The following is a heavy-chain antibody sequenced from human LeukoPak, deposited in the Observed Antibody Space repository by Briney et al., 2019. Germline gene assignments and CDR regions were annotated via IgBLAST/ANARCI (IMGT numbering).Heavy chain of an antibody. V-gene: IGHV1-69*04. Sequence: SVKVSCKASGGTFSSYAISWVRQAPGQGLEWMGRVIPILGIANYAQKFQGRVTITADKSTSTAYMELSSLRSEDTAVYYCASMKAGGSLYYMDVWGKGTTVTVSS. CDR2: VIPILGIA. CDR1: GGTFSSYA. CDR3: ASMKAGGSLYYMDV. J-gene: IGHJ6*03. D-gene: IGHD3-10*01.